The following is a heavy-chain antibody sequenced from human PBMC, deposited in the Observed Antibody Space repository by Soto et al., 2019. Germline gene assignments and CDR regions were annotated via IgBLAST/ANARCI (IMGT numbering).Heavy chain of an antibody. D-gene: IGHD3-22*01. CDR1: GFTFSSYA. J-gene: IGHJ4*02. Sequence: GGSLRLACSASGFTFSSYAMGWVRQAPGKGLEWVSAISGSGGSTYYADSVKGRFTISRDNSKNTLYLQMNSLRAEDTAVYYCASRPHSSGYYYSLDYWGQGTLVTVSS. CDR2: ISGSGGST. CDR3: ASRPHSSGYYYSLDY. V-gene: IGHV3-23*01.